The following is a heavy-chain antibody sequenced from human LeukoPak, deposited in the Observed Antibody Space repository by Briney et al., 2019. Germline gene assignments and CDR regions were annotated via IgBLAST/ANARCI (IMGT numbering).Heavy chain of an antibody. Sequence: ASVKVSCKASGYTFTGYYIHWVRQAPGQGLEWMGWINPNSGATRYAQKLQGRVTMTTDTSTSTAYMELRSLRSDDTAVYYCARDLISNCGGDCYSDYFDYWGQGTLVTVSS. CDR1: GYTFTGYY. J-gene: IGHJ4*02. CDR2: INPNSGAT. V-gene: IGHV1-2*02. CDR3: ARDLISNCGGDCYSDYFDY. D-gene: IGHD2-21*02.